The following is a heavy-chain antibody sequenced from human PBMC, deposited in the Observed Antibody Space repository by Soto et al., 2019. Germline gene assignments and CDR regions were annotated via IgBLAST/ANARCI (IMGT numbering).Heavy chain of an antibody. D-gene: IGHD3-22*01. Sequence: SETLSLTCAVSGYSISSGYYWGWLRQHPGKGLERIGRIYHGGSTYYNPSLNSRATLSIDMTNHHVSLILNSVTAADTAVYYCARVGPWVPYYYDSSPYTFENWFDPWGQGTLVTVSS. J-gene: IGHJ5*02. V-gene: IGHV4-38-2*01. CDR3: ARVGPWVPYYYDSSPYTFENWFDP. CDR2: IYHGGST. CDR1: GYSISSGYY.